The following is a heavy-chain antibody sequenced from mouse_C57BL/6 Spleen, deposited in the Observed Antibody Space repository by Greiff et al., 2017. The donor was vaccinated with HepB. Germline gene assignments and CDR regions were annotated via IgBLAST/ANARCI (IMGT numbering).Heavy chain of an antibody. CDR1: GYTFTDHT. V-gene: IGHV1-78*01. CDR2: IYPRDGST. Sequence: VKLQESDAELVKPGASVKISCKVSGYTFTDHTIHWMKQRPEQGLEWIGYIYPRDGSTKYNEKFKGKATLTADKSSSTAYMQLNSLTSEDSAVYFCARTTTVVDWYFDVWGTGTTVTVSS. D-gene: IGHD1-1*01. J-gene: IGHJ1*03. CDR3: ARTTTVVDWYFDV.